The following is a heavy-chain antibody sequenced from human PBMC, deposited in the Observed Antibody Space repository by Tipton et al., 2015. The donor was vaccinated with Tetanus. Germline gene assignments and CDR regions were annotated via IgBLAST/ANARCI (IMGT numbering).Heavy chain of an antibody. CDR1: GDSITSSHYY. CDR3: ARTSGYLYSSY. Sequence: TLSLTCTVSGDSITSSHYYWGWVRQPPGKGLEWIGSIYFSGSTYHSPSLKSRVTMSVDTSKNQFSLKLASVTARDTAIYYCARTSGYLYSSYWGQGTLVTVSS. CDR2: IYFSGST. V-gene: IGHV4-39*01. J-gene: IGHJ1*01. D-gene: IGHD3-3*01.